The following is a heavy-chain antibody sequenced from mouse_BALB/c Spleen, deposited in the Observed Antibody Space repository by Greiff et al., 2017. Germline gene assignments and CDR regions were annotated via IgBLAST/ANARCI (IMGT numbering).Heavy chain of an antibody. CDR3: ARAGLGTRYYYAMDY. J-gene: IGHJ4*01. Sequence: EVQLQQSGGGLVQPGGSRKLSCAASGFTFSSFGMHWVRQAPEKGLEWVAYISSGSSTIYYADTVKGRFTISRDNPKNTLFLQMTSLRSEDTAMYYCARAGLGTRYYYAMDYWGQGTSVTVSS. V-gene: IGHV5-17*02. CDR2: ISSGSSTI. D-gene: IGHD4-1*01. CDR1: GFTFSSFG.